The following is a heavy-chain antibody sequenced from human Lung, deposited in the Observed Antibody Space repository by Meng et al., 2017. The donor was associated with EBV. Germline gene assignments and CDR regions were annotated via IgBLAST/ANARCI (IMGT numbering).Heavy chain of an antibody. CDR2: FHTSGGT. Sequence: VQLKESGPRMMKPSETLSLTYTVSGGSINSYYWHWIRQPAGKGLEWIGRFHTSGGTKYNPSLKSRVTMSVDMSKSQLSLNLNSVTAADTVVYYCAADPLLDDYGNSFDYWGQGTLVTVSS. D-gene: IGHD4-11*01. J-gene: IGHJ4*02. CDR3: AADPLLDDYGNSFDY. V-gene: IGHV4-4*07. CDR1: GGSINSYY.